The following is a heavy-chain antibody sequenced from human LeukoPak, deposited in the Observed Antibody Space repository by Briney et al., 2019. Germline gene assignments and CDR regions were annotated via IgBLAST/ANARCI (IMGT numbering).Heavy chain of an antibody. D-gene: IGHD3-3*01. CDR1: GYTFPDYY. Sequence: GASVQVSCQASGYTFPDYYLHWVRQAPGHGLEWMGWIKPDGDDTNYAQRLQGRVTMTRDTSISTAYMELTNLSSDDTAVYYWARGITIYGVMIIYFDSWGQGTLVTVSS. CDR3: ARGITIYGVMIIYFDS. V-gene: IGHV1-2*02. CDR2: IKPDGDDT. J-gene: IGHJ4*02.